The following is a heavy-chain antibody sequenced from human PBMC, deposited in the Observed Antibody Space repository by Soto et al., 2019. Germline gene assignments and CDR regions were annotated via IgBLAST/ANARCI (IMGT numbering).Heavy chain of an antibody. D-gene: IGHD6-25*01. Sequence: GGSLRLSCAASGLAFSNSWMSWARQAPGKGLEWVANIKQDGSEKYYLDSVKGRFTISRDNAKNSLYLQMNSLRAEDTAVYYCARDLGYQTLDYWGQGTLVTVSS. CDR3: ARDLGYQTLDY. CDR2: IKQDGSEK. J-gene: IGHJ4*02. V-gene: IGHV3-7*01. CDR1: GLAFSNSW.